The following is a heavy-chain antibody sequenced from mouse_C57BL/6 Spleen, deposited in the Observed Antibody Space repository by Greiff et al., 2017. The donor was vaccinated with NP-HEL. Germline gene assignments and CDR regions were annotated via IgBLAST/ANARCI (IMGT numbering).Heavy chain of an antibody. CDR2: ISYDGSN. J-gene: IGHJ4*01. D-gene: IGHD1-1*01. Sequence: DVQLQESGPGLVKPSQSLSLTCSVTGYSITSGSYWNWLRPFPGNKLEWMCSISYDGSNHYNPSLKNRISITRDTSKNQFFLKLNSVTTEDTATYYCAREGITTVVANYAMDYWGQGTSVTVSS. V-gene: IGHV3-6*01. CDR1: GYSITSGSY. CDR3: AREGITTVVANYAMDY.